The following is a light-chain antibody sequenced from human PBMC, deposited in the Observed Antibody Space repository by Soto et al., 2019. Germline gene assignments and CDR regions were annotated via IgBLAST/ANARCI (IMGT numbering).Light chain of an antibody. CDR1: QSVSSSY. J-gene: IGKJ1*01. CDR2: GTS. Sequence: EIVLTQSPGTLSLSPGERGTLSCRASQSVSSSYLAWYQQKPGQAPRLLMYGTSTRATGTPDRFSGSGSGTDFTLTISSLEPEDVAVYYCQQYGSSPRTFGQGTKVAVK. CDR3: QQYGSSPRT. V-gene: IGKV3-20*01.